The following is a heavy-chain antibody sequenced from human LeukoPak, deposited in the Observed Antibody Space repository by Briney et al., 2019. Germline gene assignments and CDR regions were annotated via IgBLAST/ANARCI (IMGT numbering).Heavy chain of an antibody. J-gene: IGHJ5*02. CDR3: ARGGQSSSWYYYIEVLDNWFDP. CDR1: GFTFSDYY. V-gene: IGHV3-11*01. Sequence: PGGSLRLSCAASGFTFSDYYMSWIRQAPGKGLEWVSYISTSGSTIYYADSVKGRFSISRDNAKNSLYLQMNSLRAEDTAVYYCARGGQSSSWYYYIEVLDNWFDPWGQGTLVTVSS. D-gene: IGHD6-13*01. CDR2: ISTSGSTI.